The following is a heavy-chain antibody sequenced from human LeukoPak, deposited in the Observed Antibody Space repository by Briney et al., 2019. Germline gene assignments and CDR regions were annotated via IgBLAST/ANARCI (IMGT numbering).Heavy chain of an antibody. V-gene: IGHV3-48*03. Sequence: QPGGSLRLSCAASGFIFNNYEMNWVRQAPGKGLEWVSYITADGTNMYYADSAKGRFTISRDNAKNSLYLQMNSLRAEDTAVYYCARDGPRGYSGSYYSAFDIWGQGTMVTVSS. D-gene: IGHD1-26*01. J-gene: IGHJ3*02. CDR3: ARDGPRGYSGSYYSAFDI. CDR1: GFIFNNYE. CDR2: ITADGTNM.